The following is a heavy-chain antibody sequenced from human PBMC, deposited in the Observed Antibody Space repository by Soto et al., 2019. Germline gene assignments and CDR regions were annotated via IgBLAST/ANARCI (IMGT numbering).Heavy chain of an antibody. J-gene: IGHJ4*02. D-gene: IGHD1-1*01. V-gene: IGHV3-30*18. CDR2: ISYDGSNK. CDR3: AKDLEGYNPSEGY. Sequence: QVQLVESGGGVVQPGRSLRLSCAASGFTFSSYGMHWVRQAPGKGLEWVAVISYDGSNKYYADSVKGRFTISRDTSKNTLYLQMNSLRPEDTAVYYCAKDLEGYNPSEGYWGQGTLVTVSS. CDR1: GFTFSSYG.